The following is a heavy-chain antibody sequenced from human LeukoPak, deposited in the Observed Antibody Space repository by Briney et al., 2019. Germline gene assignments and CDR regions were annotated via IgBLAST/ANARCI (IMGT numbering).Heavy chain of an antibody. Sequence: ASVKVSCKASGGTFSSYAISWVRQAPGQGLEWMGGIIPIFGTANYAQKFQGRVTITTDESTSTAYMELSSLRSEDMAVYYCARGARDGYNLIDYWGQGTLVTVSS. D-gene: IGHD5-24*01. CDR3: ARGARDGYNLIDY. CDR2: IIPIFGTA. J-gene: IGHJ4*02. V-gene: IGHV1-69*05. CDR1: GGTFSSYA.